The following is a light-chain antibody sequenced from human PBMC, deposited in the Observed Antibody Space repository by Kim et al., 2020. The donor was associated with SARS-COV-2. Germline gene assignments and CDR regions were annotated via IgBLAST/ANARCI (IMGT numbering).Light chain of an antibody. CDR2: DAS. J-gene: IGKJ4*01. CDR1: QSVSSY. Sequence: EIVLTQSPATLSLSPGERATLSCRASQSVSSYLSWYQQKPGQAPRLLIYDASKRGTGIPSRFSGSGSGTDFTLTISSLEPEDFAVYYCEQRGNGPLTSGGGTKVDIK. V-gene: IGKV3-11*01. CDR3: EQRGNGPLT.